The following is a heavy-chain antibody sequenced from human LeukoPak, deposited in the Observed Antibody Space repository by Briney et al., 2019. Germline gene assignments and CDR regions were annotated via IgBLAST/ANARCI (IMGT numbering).Heavy chain of an antibody. J-gene: IGHJ4*02. D-gene: IGHD4-11*01. Sequence: GGSLRLSCAASGFTFSSYAMSWVRQAPGKGLEWVSAISGSGGSTYYADSVKGRFTISRDNSNNTLYLQMNSLRAEDTAVYYCAKDLYSDYDGDYWGQGTLVTVSS. CDR2: ISGSGGST. CDR1: GFTFSSYA. V-gene: IGHV3-23*01. CDR3: AKDLYSDYDGDY.